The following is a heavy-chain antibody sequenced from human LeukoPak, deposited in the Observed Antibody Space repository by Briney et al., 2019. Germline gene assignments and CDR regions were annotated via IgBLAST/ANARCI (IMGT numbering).Heavy chain of an antibody. V-gene: IGHV3-30*14. CDR1: GFIFRNYA. CDR2: MAYDGSSE. CDR3: AKEEVRDAFDI. D-gene: IGHD1-1*01. Sequence: PGRSLRLSCAASGFIFRNYAMHWVRQAPGKGLEWVAAMAYDGSSEYYADSVKGRFTISRDNSKNTLFLQMNSLRSEDTAVYYCAKEEVRDAFDIWGQGTMVTVSS. J-gene: IGHJ3*02.